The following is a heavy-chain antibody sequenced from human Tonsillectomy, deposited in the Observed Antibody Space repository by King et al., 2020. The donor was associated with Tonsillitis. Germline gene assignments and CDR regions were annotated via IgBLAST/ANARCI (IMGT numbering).Heavy chain of an antibody. CDR3: TREGGHYSSSSGPTGTDY. D-gene: IGHD6-6*01. V-gene: IGHV3-21*01. CDR2: ISSGSNYI. J-gene: IGHJ4*02. CDR1: GFTFSSFA. Sequence: EVQLVESGGGLVKPGGSLRLSCAASGFTFSSFAMSWVRQAPGKGLEWVSSISSGSNYIYYADSVRGRFTISRDNAKNSLSLQMNSLRAEDTAVYYCTREGGHYSSSSGPTGTDYWGQGTLVTVSS.